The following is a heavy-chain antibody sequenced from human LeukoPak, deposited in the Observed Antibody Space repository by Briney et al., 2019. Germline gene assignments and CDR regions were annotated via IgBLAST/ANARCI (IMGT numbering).Heavy chain of an antibody. CDR2: VSSHGNDG. Sequence: GGFLRLSCAVSEFTFSQFAMHWVRQAPGKGLEWVAVVSSHGNDGYYADSVKGRFTISRDNSKNTLYLQIDSLRAEDTAIYYCTRDAHNFNDFDYWGQGTLVTVSS. CDR3: TRDAHNFNDFDY. CDR1: EFTFSQFA. D-gene: IGHD5-24*01. V-gene: IGHV3-30*01. J-gene: IGHJ4*02.